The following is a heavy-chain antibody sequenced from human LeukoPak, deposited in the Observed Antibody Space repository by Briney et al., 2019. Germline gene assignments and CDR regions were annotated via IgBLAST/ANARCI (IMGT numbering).Heavy chain of an antibody. Sequence: SQTLSLTCTVSGGSITSGGYYWSWIRQHPGKGLEWIGYIYHTGSTYYNASLKSRISISLDTSKNQFSLKVSSVTAADTAVYSCASRSSGYYYGMDVWGQGTTVTVSS. J-gene: IGHJ6*02. CDR2: IYHTGST. V-gene: IGHV4-31*03. CDR3: ASRSSGYYYGMDV. D-gene: IGHD6-6*01. CDR1: GGSITSGGYY.